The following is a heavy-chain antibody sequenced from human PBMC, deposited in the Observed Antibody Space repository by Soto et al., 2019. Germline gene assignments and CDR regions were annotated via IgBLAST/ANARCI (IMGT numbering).Heavy chain of an antibody. D-gene: IGHD1-26*01. CDR3: ARDSTLVGATIFYYGTDV. J-gene: IGHJ6*02. V-gene: IGHV3-33*08. CDR2: IWYDGSNK. CDR1: GFTFSSYA. Sequence: GGSLRLSCAASGFTFSSYAMSWVRQAPGKGLEWVAVIWYDGSNKYYADSVKGRFTISRDNSKNTLYLQMNSLRAEDTAVYYCARDSTLVGATIFYYGTDVWGQGTTVTVSS.